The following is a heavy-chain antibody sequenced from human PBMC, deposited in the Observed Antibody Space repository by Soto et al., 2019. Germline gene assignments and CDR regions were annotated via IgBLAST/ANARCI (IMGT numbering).Heavy chain of an antibody. J-gene: IGHJ4*02. CDR3: AKGGFEGTTVTTRYFDY. CDR2: ISGSGGST. CDR1: GFTFSSYA. V-gene: IGHV3-23*01. Sequence: EVQLLESGGGLVQPGGSLRLSCAASGFTFSSYAMSWVRQAPGRGLEWVSAISGSGGSTYYADSVKGRFTISRDNSKKPLYLQVNSLRAEDTGVYYCAKGGFEGTTVTTRYFDYWGQGTLVNVSS. D-gene: IGHD4-17*01.